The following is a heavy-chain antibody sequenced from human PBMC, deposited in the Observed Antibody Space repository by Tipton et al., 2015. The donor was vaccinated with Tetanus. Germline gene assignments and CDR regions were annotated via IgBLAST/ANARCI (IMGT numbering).Heavy chain of an antibody. CDR1: GGSISSDGAY. J-gene: IGHJ5*02. CDR3: ARDQGGGRVVRLNWFDP. CDR2: ISNSGST. D-gene: IGHD6-6*01. Sequence: TLSLTCTVSGGSISSDGAYWSWIRQHPGEGLEWIGYISNSGSTHYNPSLKSRVTMSVDTSKNQFSLKLTSVTAADTAVYYCARDQGGGRVVRLNWFDPWGQGTLVTVSS. V-gene: IGHV4-31*03.